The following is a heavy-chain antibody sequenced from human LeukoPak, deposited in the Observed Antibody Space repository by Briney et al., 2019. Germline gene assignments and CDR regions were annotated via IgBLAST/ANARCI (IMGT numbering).Heavy chain of an antibody. CDR2: IYPGDSDT. D-gene: IGHD3-10*01. CDR1: GYSFTRYW. CDR3: ARLPPGSGTYYRWFDP. Sequence: GESLKISCKGSGYSFTRYWIGWVRQMPGKGLEWMGIIYPGDSDTRYSPSFQGQVTISADKSISTAYLQWSSLKASDTAMYYCARLPPGSGTYYRWFDPWGQGTLVTVSS. J-gene: IGHJ5*02. V-gene: IGHV5-51*01.